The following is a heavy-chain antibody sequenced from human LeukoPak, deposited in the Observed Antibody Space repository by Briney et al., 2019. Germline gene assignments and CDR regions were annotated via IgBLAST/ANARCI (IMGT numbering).Heavy chain of an antibody. CDR1: GYSFTSYW. Sequence: GESLKVSCKGSGYSFTSYWIGWVRQMPGKGLEWMGIIYPGDSDTRYSPSFQGQVTISADKSISTAYLQWSSLKASDTAMYYCARLGYCTNGVCPARGTFDYWGQGTLVTVSS. CDR3: ARLGYCTNGVCPARGTFDY. CDR2: IYPGDSDT. D-gene: IGHD2-8*01. V-gene: IGHV5-51*01. J-gene: IGHJ4*02.